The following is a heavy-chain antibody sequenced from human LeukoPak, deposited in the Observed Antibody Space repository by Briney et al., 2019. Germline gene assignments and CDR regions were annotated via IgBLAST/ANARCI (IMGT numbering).Heavy chain of an antibody. CDR3: ARGDGYQLPLLDY. CDR1: GFTFSSYA. J-gene: IGHJ4*02. V-gene: IGHV3-30*04. CDR2: ISYDGSNK. Sequence: QVQLLESGGGVVQPGRSLRLSCAASGFTFSSYAMHWVRQAPGKGLEWVAVISYDGSNKYYADAVKGRFTISRDNSKNTLYLQMNSLRAEDTAVYYCARGDGYQLPLLDYWGQGTLVTVSS. D-gene: IGHD2-2*01.